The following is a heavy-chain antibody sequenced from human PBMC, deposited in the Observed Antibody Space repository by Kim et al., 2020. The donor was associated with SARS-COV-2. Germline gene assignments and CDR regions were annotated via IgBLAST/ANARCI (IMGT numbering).Heavy chain of an antibody. V-gene: IGHV4-59*01. CDR2: IYYSGST. CDR3: ARHRRVAQRYYFDY. CDR1: GGSISSYY. Sequence: SETLSLTCTVSGGSISSYYWSWIRQPPGKGLEWIGYIYYSGSTNYNPSLKSRVTISVDTSKNQFSLKLSSVTAADTAVYYCARHRRVAQRYYFDYWGQGTLVTVSS. J-gene: IGHJ4*02. D-gene: IGHD1-1*01.